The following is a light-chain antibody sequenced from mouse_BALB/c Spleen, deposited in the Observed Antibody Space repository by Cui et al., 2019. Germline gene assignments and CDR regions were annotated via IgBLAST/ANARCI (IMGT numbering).Light chain of an antibody. CDR2: LTS. CDR3: QQWSSNPFT. CDR1: SSVSY. Sequence: QIVLTQSPALMSASPGEKVTMTCSASSSVSYMYWYQQKPRSSPKPWIYLTSNLASGVPARFSGSGSGTSYSLTISSMEAEDAATYYSQQWSSNPFTFGSGTKLEIK. J-gene: IGKJ4*01. V-gene: IGKV4-68*01.